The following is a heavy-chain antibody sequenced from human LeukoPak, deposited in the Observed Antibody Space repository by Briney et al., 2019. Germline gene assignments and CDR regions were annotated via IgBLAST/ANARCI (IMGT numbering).Heavy chain of an antibody. V-gene: IGHV3-33*08. CDR3: ARDKWNYYDSSGYYPY. CDR1: GFTVSSNY. Sequence: GGSLRLSCAASGFTVSSNYMSWVRQAPGKGLEWVAMIWYDGSTKHYADSVKGRFTISRDSAKNTVYLQMNSLRAEDTAVYYCARDKWNYYDSSGYYPYWGQGTLVTVSS. J-gene: IGHJ4*02. D-gene: IGHD3-22*01. CDR2: IWYDGSTK.